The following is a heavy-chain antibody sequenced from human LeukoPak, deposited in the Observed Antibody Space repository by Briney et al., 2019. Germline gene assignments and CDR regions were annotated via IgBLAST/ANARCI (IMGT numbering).Heavy chain of an antibody. CDR1: GFTFSDYY. J-gene: IGHJ4*02. CDR3: ARGRERGIVGATSPHY. Sequence: GGSLRLSCAAPGFTFSDYYMSWIRQAPGKGLEWVSYISSSGSTIYYADSVKGRFTISRDNAKNSLYLQMNSLRAEDTAVYYCARGRERGIVGATSPHYWGQGTLVTVSS. D-gene: IGHD1-26*01. V-gene: IGHV3-11*01. CDR2: ISSSGSTI.